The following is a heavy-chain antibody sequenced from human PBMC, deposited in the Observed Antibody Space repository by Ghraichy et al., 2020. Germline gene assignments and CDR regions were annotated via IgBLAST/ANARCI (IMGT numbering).Heavy chain of an antibody. CDR1: GFTFSAYA. CDR2: ISDNGGHT. J-gene: IGHJ4*02. Sequence: GGSLRLSCSASGFTFSAYAMHWVRQAPGKGLEYVSAISDNGGHTYYADSVKGRFTISRDNSKNTLFLQMSSLRAEDTAVYYCVKRRGDGSNGYDYWGRGTMVTGSS. V-gene: IGHV3-64D*06. D-gene: IGHD5-24*01. CDR3: VKRRGDGSNGYDY.